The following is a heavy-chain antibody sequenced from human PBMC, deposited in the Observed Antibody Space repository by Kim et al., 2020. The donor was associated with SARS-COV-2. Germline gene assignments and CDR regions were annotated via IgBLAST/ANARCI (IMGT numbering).Heavy chain of an antibody. J-gene: IGHJ4*02. V-gene: IGHV3-48*02. Sequence: DSVKGRFTISRDNGKNSLYLQMNSLRDEDTAVYYCARAQNYDFWSGGIDHWGQGTLVTVSS. D-gene: IGHD3-3*01. CDR3: ARAQNYDFWSGGIDH.